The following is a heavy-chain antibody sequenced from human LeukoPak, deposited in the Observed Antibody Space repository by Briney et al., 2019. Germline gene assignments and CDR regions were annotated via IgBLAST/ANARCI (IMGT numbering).Heavy chain of an antibody. D-gene: IGHD2-8*01. V-gene: IGHV1-69*04. CDR2: IIPILGIA. CDR3: ASLGNIVLTGGHDAFDI. Sequence: SVKVSCKASGGTFSSYAISWVRQAPGQGLEWMGRIIPILGIANYAQKFQGRVTITADESTSTAYMELSSLRSEDTAVYYCASLGNIVLTGGHDAFDIWXXXTMVTVSS. J-gene: IGHJ3*02. CDR1: GGTFSSYA.